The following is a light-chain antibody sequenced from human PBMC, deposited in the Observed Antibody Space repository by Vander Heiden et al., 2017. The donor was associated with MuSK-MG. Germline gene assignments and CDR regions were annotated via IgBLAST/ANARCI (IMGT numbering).Light chain of an antibody. CDR3: CSYTSSSTPHLV. J-gene: IGLJ2*01. CDR1: SSDVGSYNR. Sequence: QSALTQPPSVSGSPGQSVTISCTGTSSDVGSYNRVSWYQQPPGTAPKRRIEDGSNRPSGVPDRFSGSKSGNTASLTISGLQAEDEAEYDCCSYTSSSTPHLVFGGGTKMTVL. V-gene: IGLV2-18*02. CDR2: DGS.